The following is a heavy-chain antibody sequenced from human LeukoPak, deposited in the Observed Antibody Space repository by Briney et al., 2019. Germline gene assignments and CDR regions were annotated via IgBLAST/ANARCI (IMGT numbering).Heavy chain of an antibody. CDR2: ISYSSSYI. J-gene: IGHJ6*03. D-gene: IGHD2/OR15-2a*01. CDR1: GFTFSSYT. CDR3: AKDGSMPWGYYMDV. V-gene: IGHV3-21*01. Sequence: GRSLRLSCAASGFTFSSYTMNWVRQAPGKGLEWVSSISYSSSYIYYADSLKGRFTISRDNAKNPLYLQMNSLRAEDTAVYYCAKDGSMPWGYYMDVWGKGTTVTISS.